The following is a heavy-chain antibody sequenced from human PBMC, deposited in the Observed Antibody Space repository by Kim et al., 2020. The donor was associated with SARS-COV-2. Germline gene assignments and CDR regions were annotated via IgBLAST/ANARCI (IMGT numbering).Heavy chain of an antibody. CDR3: ARYKSGWKIRFDY. Sequence: YTPSFKSRFTISVDTSKNQFSLKLNSVPAAATAVYYCARYKSGWKIRFDYWGQGTLVTVSS. D-gene: IGHD6-19*01. V-gene: IGHV4-34*01. J-gene: IGHJ4*02.